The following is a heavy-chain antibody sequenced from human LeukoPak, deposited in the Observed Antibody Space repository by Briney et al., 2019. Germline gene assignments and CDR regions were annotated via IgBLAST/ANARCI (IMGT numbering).Heavy chain of an antibody. J-gene: IGHJ4*02. V-gene: IGHV5-51*01. CDR3: AIYCGGDCYPAPFDY. Sequence: GESLKISCKGSGYSFTSYWIGWVRQMPGKGLEWMGIIYPGDSDTRYSPSFQGQVTISADKSISTAYLQWSSLKASDTAMYYCAIYCGGDCYPAPFDYWGQGTLVTVSS. CDR1: GYSFTSYW. D-gene: IGHD2-21*02. CDR2: IYPGDSDT.